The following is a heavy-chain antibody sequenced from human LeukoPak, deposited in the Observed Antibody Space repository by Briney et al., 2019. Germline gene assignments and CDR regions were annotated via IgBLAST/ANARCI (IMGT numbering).Heavy chain of an antibody. CDR2: IKWKGGRT. CDR1: GFTLGDYG. CDR3: ARGGGSGSSLIVGYFDL. J-gene: IGHJ2*01. D-gene: IGHD3-10*01. V-gene: IGHV3-20*04. Sequence: PGGSLRLSCAASGFTLGDYGMSWVRHAPGRGLEWVTGIKWKGGRTTYADSVGGRHTISRDNAKNTLYVQMHSQRPEHTALYYCARGGGSGSSLIVGYFDLWGRGTLVTVSS.